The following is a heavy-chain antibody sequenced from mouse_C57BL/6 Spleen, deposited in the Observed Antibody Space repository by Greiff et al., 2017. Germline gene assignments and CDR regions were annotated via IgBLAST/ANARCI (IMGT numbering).Heavy chain of an antibody. J-gene: IGHJ2*01. Sequence: QVQLQQPGAELVRPGSSVKLSCKASGYTFTSYWMNWVKQRPIQGLEWIGNIYPSDSETHYNQKFKDKATLTVDKSSSTAYMQLGSLTSEDSAVYYGAVTTVVDYWGQGTTLTVSS. CDR1: GYTFTSYW. V-gene: IGHV1-52*01. D-gene: IGHD1-1*01. CDR3: AVTTVVDY. CDR2: IYPSDSET.